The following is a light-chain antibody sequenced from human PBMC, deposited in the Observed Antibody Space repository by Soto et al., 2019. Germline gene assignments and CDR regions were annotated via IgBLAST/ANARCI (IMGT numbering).Light chain of an antibody. V-gene: IGLV1-40*01. CDR3: QSYDSSLRAVV. Sequence: QSVLTQPPSVSGAPGQRVTISCTGSSSNIGAGYDVHWYQQLPGTAPKLLIYVNSNRPSGVPDRFSGSKSGTSASLAITGLQAEDEADYYCQSYDSSLRAVVFGGGTKLPS. J-gene: IGLJ2*01. CDR2: VNS. CDR1: SSNIGAGYD.